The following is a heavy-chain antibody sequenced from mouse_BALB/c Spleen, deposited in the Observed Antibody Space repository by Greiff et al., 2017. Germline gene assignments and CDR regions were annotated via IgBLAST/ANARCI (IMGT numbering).Heavy chain of an antibody. V-gene: IGHV3-6*02. CDR3: ARWGNYGFAY. J-gene: IGHJ3*01. Sequence: EVQRVESGPGLVKPSQSLSLTCSVTGYSITSGYYWNWIRQFPGNKLEWMGYISYDGSNNYNPSLKNRISITRDTSKNQFFLKLNSVTTEDTATYYCARWGNYGFAYWGQGTLVTVSA. D-gene: IGHD2-1*01. CDR2: ISYDGSN. CDR1: GYSITSGYY.